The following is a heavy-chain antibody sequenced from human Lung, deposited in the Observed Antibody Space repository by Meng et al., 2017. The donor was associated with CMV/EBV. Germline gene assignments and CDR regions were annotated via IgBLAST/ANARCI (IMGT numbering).Heavy chain of an antibody. Sequence: SCAASGFSFSDYYMSWIRQAPGKGLEWVSYISSTGSSIYYADSVKGRFTISRDNAKNSLYLQMNSLRAEDTAMYYCARDPRPGAYYLGMDVWGQGTTVTVSS. V-gene: IGHV3-11*04. J-gene: IGHJ6*02. CDR3: ARDPRPGAYYLGMDV. D-gene: IGHD6-6*01. CDR1: GFSFSDYY. CDR2: ISSTGSSI.